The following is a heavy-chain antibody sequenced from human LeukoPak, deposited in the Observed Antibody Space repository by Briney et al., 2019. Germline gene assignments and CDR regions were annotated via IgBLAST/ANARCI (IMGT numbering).Heavy chain of an antibody. D-gene: IGHD1-26*01. CDR1: GFTFRTDW. CDR3: GSGGWLLDY. CDR2: INSDGGST. Sequence: PGGALRISCVGSGFTFRTDWVKLVRQAPGKGLVWVSRINSDGGSTTYADSVKGRFTISRDNAKNTVYLQMNSLRAEDTAVYYCGSGGWLLDYWGQGTLVTVSS. J-gene: IGHJ4*02. V-gene: IGHV3-74*01.